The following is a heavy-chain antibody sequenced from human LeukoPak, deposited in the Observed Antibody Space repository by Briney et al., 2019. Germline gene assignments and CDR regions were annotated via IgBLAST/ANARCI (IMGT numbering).Heavy chain of an antibody. CDR2: ISWDGGST. CDR3: ARLAGYYGSGLRAFDI. V-gene: IGHV3-43*01. J-gene: IGHJ3*02. D-gene: IGHD3-10*01. Sequence: PGGSLRLSCAASGFTFDDYTVHWVRHPPGKGLEWVSLISWDGGSTYSADSVKGRFTISRDNSKNSLYLQMNSLRTEDTALYYCARLAGYYGSGLRAFDIWGQGTMVTVSS. CDR1: GFTFDDYT.